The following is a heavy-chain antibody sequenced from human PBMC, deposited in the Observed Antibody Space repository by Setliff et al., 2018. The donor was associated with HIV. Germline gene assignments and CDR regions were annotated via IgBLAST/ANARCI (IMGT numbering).Heavy chain of an antibody. CDR2: IYYSGSP. V-gene: IGHV4-59*08. CDR3: ARQFGSGYYFDY. Sequence: SETLSLTCTVSNGSISNSYWSWIRQPPGKGLQWIGYIYYSGSPNYNPSLKSRVTISVDTSKNQFSLKLSSVIAADTALYYCARQFGSGYYFDYWGQATLVTVSS. CDR1: NGSISNSY. D-gene: IGHD3-22*01. J-gene: IGHJ4*02.